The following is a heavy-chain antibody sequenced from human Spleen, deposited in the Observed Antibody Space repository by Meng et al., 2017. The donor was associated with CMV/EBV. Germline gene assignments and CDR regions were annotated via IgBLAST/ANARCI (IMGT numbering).Heavy chain of an antibody. CDR3: VRVKDFWSVPMDY. CDR2: IYYSGST. J-gene: IGHJ4*02. V-gene: IGHV4-39*07. Sequence: SETLSLTCTVSGGSISSSSYYWGWIRQPPGKGLEWIGSIYYSGSTYYNPSLKSRVTISVDTSKNQFSLKLSSVTAADTAIYYCVRVKDFWSVPMDYRGQGTLVTVSS. D-gene: IGHD3-3*01. CDR1: GGSISSSSYY.